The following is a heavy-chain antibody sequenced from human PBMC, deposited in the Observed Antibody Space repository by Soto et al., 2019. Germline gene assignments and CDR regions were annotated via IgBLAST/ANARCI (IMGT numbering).Heavy chain of an antibody. V-gene: IGHV3-9*01. D-gene: IGHD5-12*01. CDR3: AKDVGPSGRLFDY. CDR1: GFTFDDYA. J-gene: IGHJ4*02. Sequence: EVQLVESGGGLVQPGRSLRLSCAASGFTFDDYAMHWVRQAPGKGLEWVSGISWNSGSIDYADSVKGRFTISRDNAKSSLYLQMNSLRPEDTAFYYCAKDVGPSGRLFDYWGQGTLVTVSS. CDR2: ISWNSGSI.